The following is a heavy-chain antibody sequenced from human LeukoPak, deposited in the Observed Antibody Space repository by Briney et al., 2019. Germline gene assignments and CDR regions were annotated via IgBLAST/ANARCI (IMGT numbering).Heavy chain of an antibody. V-gene: IGHV1-2*02. CDR3: ASIRAAAGLNWFDP. J-gene: IGHJ5*02. CDR2: INPNSGGT. D-gene: IGHD6-13*01. Sequence: ASVKVSCRASGYTFTSYGISWVRQAPGQGLEWMGWINPNSGGTNYAQKFQGRVTMTRDTSISTAYMELSRLRSDDTAVYYCASIRAAAGLNWFDPWGQGTLVTVSS. CDR1: GYTFTSYG.